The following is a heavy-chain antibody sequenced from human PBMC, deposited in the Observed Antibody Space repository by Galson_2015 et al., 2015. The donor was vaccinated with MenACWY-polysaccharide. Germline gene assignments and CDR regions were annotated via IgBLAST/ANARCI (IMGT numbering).Heavy chain of an antibody. J-gene: IGHJ6*02. CDR3: AKDIGQFPPYYYGMDV. CDR1: GFTFDDYA. V-gene: IGHV3-9*01. Sequence: SLRLSCAASGFTFDDYAMHWVRQAPGKGLEWVSGISWNSGSIGYADSVKGRFTISRDNAKNSLYLQMNSLRAEDTALYYCAKDIGQFPPYYYGMDVWGQGTTVTVSS. D-gene: IGHD3/OR15-3a*01. CDR2: ISWNSGSI.